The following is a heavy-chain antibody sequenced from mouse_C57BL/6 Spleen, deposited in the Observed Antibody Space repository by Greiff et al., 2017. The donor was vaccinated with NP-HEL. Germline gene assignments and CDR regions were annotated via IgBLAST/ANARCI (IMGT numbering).Heavy chain of an antibody. CDR1: GFSLTSYG. CDR3: AKNPRSTDSSGRYAMDY. D-gene: IGHD3-2*02. CDR2: IWRGGST. J-gene: IGHJ4*01. Sequence: QVQLQQSGPGLVQPSQSLSITCTVSGFSLTSYGVHWVRQSPGKGLEWLGVIWRGGSTDYNAAFMSRLSITKDNSKSQVFFKMNSLQADDTAIYYCAKNPRSTDSSGRYAMDYWGQGTSVTVSS. V-gene: IGHV2-5*01.